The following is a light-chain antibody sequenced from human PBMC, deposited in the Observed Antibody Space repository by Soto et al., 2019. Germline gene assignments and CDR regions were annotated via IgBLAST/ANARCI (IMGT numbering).Light chain of an antibody. J-gene: IGKJ4*01. CDR3: QQSYKTPLT. CDR1: QTISSW. Sequence: DIQMTQSPSTLSGSVWDRVTITCRASQTISSWLAWYQQKPGKAPKLLIYKASTLKRGVPSRVSGSGSGTDCTISSNSLQPDDFATDYCQQSYKTPLTFGGGTKVDI. CDR2: KAS. V-gene: IGKV1-5*03.